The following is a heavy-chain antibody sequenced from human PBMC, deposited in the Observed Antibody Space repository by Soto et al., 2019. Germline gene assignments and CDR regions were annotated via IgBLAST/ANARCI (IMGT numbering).Heavy chain of an antibody. Sequence: PSETLSLTCTVSGGSISSYYWSWIRQPPGKGLEWIGYIYYSGSTNYNPSLKSRVTISVDTSKNQFSLKLSSVTAADTAVYYCARLQDIVVVPAATRDGMDVWGQGTTVTVSS. CDR2: IYYSGST. CDR1: GGSISSYY. J-gene: IGHJ6*02. D-gene: IGHD2-2*01. CDR3: ARLQDIVVVPAATRDGMDV. V-gene: IGHV4-59*08.